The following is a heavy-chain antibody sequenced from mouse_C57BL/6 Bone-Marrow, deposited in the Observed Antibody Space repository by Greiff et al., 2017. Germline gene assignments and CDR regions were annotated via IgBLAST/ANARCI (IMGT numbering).Heavy chain of an antibody. J-gene: IGHJ3*01. D-gene: IGHD2-3*01. Sequence: QVQLQQSGAELARPGASVKLSCKASGYTFTSYGISWVKQRTGQGLEWIGEIYPRSGNTYYNEKFKGKATLTADKSSSTAYMGLRSLTSEDSAVYFCARGRWLPEEWFAYWGQGTLVTVSA. CDR2: IYPRSGNT. CDR3: ARGRWLPEEWFAY. CDR1: GYTFTSYG. V-gene: IGHV1-81*01.